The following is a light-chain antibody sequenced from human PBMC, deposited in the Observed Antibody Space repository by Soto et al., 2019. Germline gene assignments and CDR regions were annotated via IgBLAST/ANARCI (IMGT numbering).Light chain of an antibody. J-gene: IGKJ5*01. Sequence: EIVLTQSPATLSLSPGERATLSCRASQSVSESLAWYQQTPGQAPRLLXYDVSYRATGIPVRFSGSGSGTDFTLTISSLEPEDFAVYYCQQRSDWLPITFGQGTRLEIK. CDR3: QQRSDWLPIT. V-gene: IGKV3-11*01. CDR2: DVS. CDR1: QSVSES.